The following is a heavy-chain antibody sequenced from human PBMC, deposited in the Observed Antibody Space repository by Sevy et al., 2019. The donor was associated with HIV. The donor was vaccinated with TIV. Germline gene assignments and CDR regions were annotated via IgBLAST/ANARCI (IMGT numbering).Heavy chain of an antibody. V-gene: IGHV4-4*07. Sequence: SETLSLTCTVSGGSISSYYWSWIRQPAGKGLEWIGRIYNSGSTNYNPSLKSRVTMSVDTSMNQFSLKLSSLTAADTAVYYCARDLYYYDSSGYYYDYGMDVWGQGTTVTVSS. J-gene: IGHJ6*02. CDR1: GGSISSYY. D-gene: IGHD3-22*01. CDR3: ARDLYYYDSSGYYYDYGMDV. CDR2: IYNSGST.